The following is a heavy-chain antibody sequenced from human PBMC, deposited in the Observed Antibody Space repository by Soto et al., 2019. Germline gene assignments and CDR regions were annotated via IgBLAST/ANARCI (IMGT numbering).Heavy chain of an antibody. CDR1: GGFISTSSYY. D-gene: IGHD6-19*01. Sequence: QLQLQESGPGLVKPSETLSLTCTVSGGFISTSSYYWGWVRQPPGKGLEWIGTIYYTGYTYYNPSLKRRVAMSVDTSKDHFSLNLTSVIAADTAIYYCARSAIAVNGLFDHWGLGTLVTVSS. J-gene: IGHJ4*02. CDR2: IYYTGYT. V-gene: IGHV4-39*02. CDR3: ARSAIAVNGLFDH.